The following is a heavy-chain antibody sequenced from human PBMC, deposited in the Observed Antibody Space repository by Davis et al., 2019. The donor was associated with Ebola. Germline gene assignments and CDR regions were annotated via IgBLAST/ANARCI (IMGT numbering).Heavy chain of an antibody. CDR1: GFDFTKYW. CDR3: AVDYPYGMDV. J-gene: IGHJ6*02. V-gene: IGHV5-51*01. Sequence: KVSCKGSGFDFTKYWIAWVRQMPGKGLEWMGIIYPGDSDTRYSPSFQGQVTISADKSISTAYLQWSSLKASDTAMYYCAVDYPYGMDVWGQGTTVTVSS. CDR2: IYPGDSDT.